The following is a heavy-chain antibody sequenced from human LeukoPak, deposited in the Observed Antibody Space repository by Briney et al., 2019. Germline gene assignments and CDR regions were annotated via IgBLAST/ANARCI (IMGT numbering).Heavy chain of an antibody. CDR3: ATSGPGYYYGMDV. D-gene: IGHD2-15*01. V-gene: IGHV4-39*01. CDR1: GVSISSSTYY. CDR2: IYYSGYT. Sequence: SETLSLTCTVSGVSISSSTYYWGWLRQLPGKGLEWIGSIYYSGYTYHNPSLESRVTMSVDTSKNQFSLKLTSVTAADTAVYYCATSGPGYYYGMDVWGQGTTVTVSS. J-gene: IGHJ6*02.